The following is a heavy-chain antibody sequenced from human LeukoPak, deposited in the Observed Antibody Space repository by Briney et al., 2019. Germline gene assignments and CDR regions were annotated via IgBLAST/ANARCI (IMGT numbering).Heavy chain of an antibody. CDR3: AKSVPYSSSSVYFDA. Sequence: AGGSRRLSCAASGFTFSSYAMSWVGQAPGKGLGWGSSISDTCSDTYYADSVKGRFTISRDNSKNTFFLHMNSLRVEDTAIYSCAKSVPYSSSSVYFDAWGQGALVTVSS. CDR2: ISDTCSDT. J-gene: IGHJ5*02. V-gene: IGHV3-23*01. CDR1: GFTFSSYA. D-gene: IGHD6-6*01.